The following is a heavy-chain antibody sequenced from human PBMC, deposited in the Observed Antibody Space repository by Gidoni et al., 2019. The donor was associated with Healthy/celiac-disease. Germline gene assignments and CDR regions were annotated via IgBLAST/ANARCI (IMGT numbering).Heavy chain of an antibody. D-gene: IGHD4-17*01. CDR1: GFTFSSYS. CDR2: ISSSSSYI. V-gene: IGHV3-21*01. J-gene: IGHJ3*02. CDR3: ARAGLRDAFDI. Sequence: EVQLVESGGGLVKPGGSLRLSCAASGFTFSSYSMNWVRQAPGKGLEWDSYISSSSSYIYYADSVKGRFTISRDNAKNSLYLQMNSLRAEDTAVYYCARAGLRDAFDIWGQGTMVTVSS.